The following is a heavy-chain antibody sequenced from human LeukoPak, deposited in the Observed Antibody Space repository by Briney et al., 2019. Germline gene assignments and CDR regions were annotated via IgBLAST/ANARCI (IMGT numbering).Heavy chain of an antibody. J-gene: IGHJ5*02. D-gene: IGHD2-15*01. CDR3: ARDGRSGGSCYSPRFDP. Sequence: PSETLSLTCTVSGGSISSYYWSWIRQPPGKGLEWIGYIYYSGSTNYNPSLKSRVTISVDTSKNQFSLKLSSVTAADTAVYYCARDGRSGGSCYSPRFDPWGQGTLVTVSS. CDR1: GGSISSYY. CDR2: IYYSGST. V-gene: IGHV4-59*01.